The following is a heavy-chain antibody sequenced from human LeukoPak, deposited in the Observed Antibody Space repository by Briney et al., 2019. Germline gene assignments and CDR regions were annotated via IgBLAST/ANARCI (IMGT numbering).Heavy chain of an antibody. J-gene: IGHJ3*02. CDR3: AKDRSMYYYDSSGYYPDAFDI. D-gene: IGHD3-22*01. V-gene: IGHV3-74*01. CDR2: INSDGSST. Sequence: PGGSLRLSCAASGFTFSRYWMHWVRQGPGKGLVWVSRINSDGSSTSYADSVKGRFTISRDNSKNTLYLQMNSLRAEDTAVYYCAKDRSMYYYDSSGYYPDAFDIWGQGTMVTVSS. CDR1: GFTFSRYW.